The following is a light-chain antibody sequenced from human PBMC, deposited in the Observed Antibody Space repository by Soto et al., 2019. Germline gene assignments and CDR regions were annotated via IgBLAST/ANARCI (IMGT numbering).Light chain of an antibody. CDR3: QQYGSSPIT. V-gene: IGKV3-20*01. Sequence: IVLTPTPGTLSLSPGERANLSCRASQIFSSTYLAWYQQKPGQAPRLLVYGASSRATGIPDRFSGFGSGTDFTLTISRREHEDFSVYFCQQYGSSPITFGQGTRLEIK. CDR2: GAS. J-gene: IGKJ5*01. CDR1: QIFSSTY.